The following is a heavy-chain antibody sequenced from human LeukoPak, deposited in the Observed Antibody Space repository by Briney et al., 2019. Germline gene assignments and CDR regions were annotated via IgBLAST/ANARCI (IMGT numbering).Heavy chain of an antibody. V-gene: IGHV3-23*01. D-gene: IGHD4-17*01. CDR1: GFTFSAYA. Sequence: PGVSLRLSCAASGFTFSAYAMTWVRQAPGQELEWVSSIGSDNKPHYSESVKGRFAISRDNSKSMLFLQLNSLRAEDTALYYCARDLHYCVAMDVWGQGTTVTVS. J-gene: IGHJ6*02. CDR3: ARDLHYCVAMDV. CDR2: IGSDNKP.